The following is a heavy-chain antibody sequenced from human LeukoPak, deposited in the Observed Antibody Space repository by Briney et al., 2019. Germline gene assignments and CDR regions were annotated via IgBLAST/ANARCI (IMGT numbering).Heavy chain of an antibody. D-gene: IGHD1-26*01. V-gene: IGHV3-21*01. Sequence: GGSLRLSCAASGFTFSSYSMNWVRQAPGKGLEWVSSISSSSSYIYYADSVKGRFTISRDNAQNSLYLQMNSLRAEDTAVYYCARRKDSGSQSHDYWGQGTLVTVSS. J-gene: IGHJ4*02. CDR2: ISSSSSYI. CDR3: ARRKDSGSQSHDY. CDR1: GFTFSSYS.